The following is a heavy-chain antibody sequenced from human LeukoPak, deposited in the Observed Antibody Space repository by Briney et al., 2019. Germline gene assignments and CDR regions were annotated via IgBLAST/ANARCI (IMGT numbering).Heavy chain of an antibody. CDR1: GYSINSGYY. V-gene: IGHV4-38-2*02. J-gene: IGHJ4*02. Sequence: SETLSLTCTVSGYSINSGYYWGWIRPPPGKGLERIGNIYHSGSTYYNPSLKSRVTISVDTSKNQFSLKLSSVTAADTAVYYCARVLKGRAPFDYWGQGTLVTVSS. CDR3: ARVLKGRAPFDY. CDR2: IYHSGST.